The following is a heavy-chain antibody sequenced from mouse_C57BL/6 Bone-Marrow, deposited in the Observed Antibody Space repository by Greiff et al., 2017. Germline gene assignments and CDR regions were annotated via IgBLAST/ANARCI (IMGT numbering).Heavy chain of an antibody. CDR1: GFTFSDAW. CDR3: TSTTNYAMDY. CDR2: IRNKANNHAT. D-gene: IGHD2-12*01. J-gene: IGHJ4*01. V-gene: IGHV6-6*01. Sequence: EVQVVESGGGLVQPGGSMKLSCAASGFTFSDAWMDWVRQSPEKGLEWVAEIRNKANNHATYYAESVKGRFTISRDDSKSSVYLQMNSLRAEDTGIYYCTSTTNYAMDYWGQGTSVTVSS.